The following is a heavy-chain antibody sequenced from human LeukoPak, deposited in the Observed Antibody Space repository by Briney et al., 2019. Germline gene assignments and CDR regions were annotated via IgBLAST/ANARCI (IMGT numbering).Heavy chain of an antibody. Sequence: GGSLRLSCTASGFIFNEFWMSWVRHAPGEGLEWVANIRQDGGAKNYVDSVKGRFTISRDNAKKSLYLQMNSLRAEDTAVYYCAPPPIAATGNWGQGTLVTVSS. CDR2: IRQDGGAK. D-gene: IGHD6-13*01. CDR3: APPPIAATGN. J-gene: IGHJ4*02. CDR1: GFIFNEFW. V-gene: IGHV3-7*01.